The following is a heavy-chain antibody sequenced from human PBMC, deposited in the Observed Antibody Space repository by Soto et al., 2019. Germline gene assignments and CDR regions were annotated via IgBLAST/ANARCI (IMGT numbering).Heavy chain of an antibody. J-gene: IGHJ3*02. V-gene: IGHV3-23*01. D-gene: IGHD3-22*01. CDR3: AKDQTPRPYDSSGYYYVGAFDI. CDR1: GFTFSSYA. Sequence: GGSLRLSCAASGFTFSSYAMSWVRQAPGKGLEWVSAISGSGGSTYYADSVKGRFTISRDNSKNTLYLQMNSLTAEDTVVYCCAKDQTPRPYDSSGYYYVGAFDIWGQGTMVTVSS. CDR2: ISGSGGST.